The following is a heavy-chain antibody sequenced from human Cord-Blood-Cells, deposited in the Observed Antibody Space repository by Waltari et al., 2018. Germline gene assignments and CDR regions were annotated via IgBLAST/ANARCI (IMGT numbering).Heavy chain of an antibody. CDR1: GFNFSSYA. CDR2: ISGSGGST. V-gene: IGHV3-23*01. CDR3: AKGWYSSSWYTVDY. J-gene: IGHJ4*02. Sequence: EVQLLESGGGLVQPGGSLRLSCAASGFNFSSYAMSCVRQAPGKGLEWVSAISGSGGSTYYAASVKGRFTISRDNSKTTLYLQMTSLRAEDTAVYYCAKGWYSSSWYTVDYWGQGTLVTVSS. D-gene: IGHD6-13*01.